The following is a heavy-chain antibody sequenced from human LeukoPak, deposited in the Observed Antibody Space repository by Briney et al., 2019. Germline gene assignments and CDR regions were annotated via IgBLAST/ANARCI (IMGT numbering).Heavy chain of an antibody. J-gene: IGHJ4*02. V-gene: IGHV3-23*01. D-gene: IGHD2-15*01. CDR3: AKRGVVIRVILVGFHKEAYYFDS. Sequence: GGSLRLSCAVSGITLSNYGMSWVRQAPGKGLEWVSGITGSGGSTNYADSVKGRFTISRDNANNTSYVQMTSMRAKGTAVYCCAKRGVVIRVILVGFHKEAYYFDSWGQGALVTVSS. CDR1: GITLSNYG. CDR2: ITGSGGST.